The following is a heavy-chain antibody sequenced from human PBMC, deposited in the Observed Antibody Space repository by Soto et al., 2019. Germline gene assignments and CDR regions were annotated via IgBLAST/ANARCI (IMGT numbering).Heavy chain of an antibody. CDR3: AIHFYYGSGTYHAVDY. J-gene: IGHJ4*02. V-gene: IGHV3-23*01. D-gene: IGHD3-10*01. Sequence: EVQLLESGGGIVQPGASLRLSCAVSGLTFNNYAMKWVRQAPGKGLEWISGISASGGSTYYADSVKGRFTISRDSSKNTLYLQMNSLRADDTAIYYCAIHFYYGSGTYHAVDYWGQGTLVTVSS. CDR1: GLTFNNYA. CDR2: ISASGGST.